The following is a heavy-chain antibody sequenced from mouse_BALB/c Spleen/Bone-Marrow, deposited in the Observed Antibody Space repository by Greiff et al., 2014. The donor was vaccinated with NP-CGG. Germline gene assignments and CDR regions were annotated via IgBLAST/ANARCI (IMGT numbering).Heavy chain of an antibody. J-gene: IGHJ2*01. CDR3: ARELLCGNYSDY. CDR2: INPGSGGT. D-gene: IGHD1-1*02. CDR1: GYAFTNYL. Sequence: VQLQQSGAELVRPGTSVKVSCKASGYAFTNYLIEWVKQRPGQGLEWIGVINPGSGGTNYNEKFKGKATLTADKSSSTAYMQLSSLTSDDSAVYFCARELLCGNYSDYWGQGTTLTVSS. V-gene: IGHV1-54*01.